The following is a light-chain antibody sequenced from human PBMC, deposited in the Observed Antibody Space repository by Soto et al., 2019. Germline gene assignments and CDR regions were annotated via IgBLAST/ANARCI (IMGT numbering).Light chain of an antibody. V-gene: IGKV1-39*01. Sequence: DIQMTQSPSSLSASVGDRVTITCRASQSISNYLNWFQQTPGKAPKLLIYAASSLQSGVPSRFSGSGSWTHFTLTISSLQPEDFATYYGQQSYSTPVFTFGPGTKVDI. J-gene: IGKJ3*01. CDR1: QSISNY. CDR2: AAS. CDR3: QQSYSTPVFT.